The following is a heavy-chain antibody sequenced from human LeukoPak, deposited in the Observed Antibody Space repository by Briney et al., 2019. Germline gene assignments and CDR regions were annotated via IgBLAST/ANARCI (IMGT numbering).Heavy chain of an antibody. Sequence: LQTLSLTCTVSGGSISSGGYYWSWIRQHPGKGLEWIGYIYYSGSTYYNPSLKSRVTISVDTSKNQFSLKLSSVTAADTAVYYCARGGTMVRGVSNWFDPWGQGTLVTVSS. D-gene: IGHD3-10*01. J-gene: IGHJ5*02. CDR2: IYYSGST. CDR1: GGSISSGGYY. V-gene: IGHV4-31*03. CDR3: ARGGTMVRGVSNWFDP.